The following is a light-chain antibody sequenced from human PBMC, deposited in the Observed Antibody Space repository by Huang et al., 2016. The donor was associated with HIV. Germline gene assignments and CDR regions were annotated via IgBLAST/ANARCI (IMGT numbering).Light chain of an antibody. J-gene: IGKJ5*01. V-gene: IGKV3-11*01. CDR3: QQRKYWPPIT. Sequence: ETVLTQSPATLSLSPGERATLSCRASQSVNSYLAWYQQKPGQTPRLLIYDASNRATGIPARFSGSGSGTDFTLTISSLVPEDFAVYYCQQRKYWPPITFGQGTRLEIK. CDR2: DAS. CDR1: QSVNSY.